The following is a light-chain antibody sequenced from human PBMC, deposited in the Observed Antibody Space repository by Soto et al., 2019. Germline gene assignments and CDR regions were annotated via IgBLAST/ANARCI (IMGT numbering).Light chain of an antibody. CDR2: WAS. J-gene: IGKJ1*01. V-gene: IGKV4-1*01. CDR3: HQYFNTPWT. CDR1: QSLFYSSSNKDY. Sequence: DIVMTQSPDSLAVSLGERATINCKSSQSLFYSSSNKDYLAWYQQKPGQPPRLLIYWASTRESGVPERFSGSGSGTDFTLTVSSLQAEDVAVYYCHQYFNTPWTFGQGTKVEIK.